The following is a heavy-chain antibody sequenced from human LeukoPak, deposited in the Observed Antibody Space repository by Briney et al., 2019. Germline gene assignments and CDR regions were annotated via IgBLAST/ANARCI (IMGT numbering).Heavy chain of an antibody. CDR2: ISGSGGST. D-gene: IGHD3-10*01. V-gene: IGHV3-23*01. Sequence: PGGSLRLSCAASGFTFSSYAMSWVRQAPGKGLEWVSAISGSGGSTYYADSVKGRFTISRDNSKNTLYLQMNSLRAEDTAVYYCARVPGVYYYGMDVWGQGTTVTVSS. CDR3: ARVPGVYYYGMDV. J-gene: IGHJ6*02. CDR1: GFTFSSYA.